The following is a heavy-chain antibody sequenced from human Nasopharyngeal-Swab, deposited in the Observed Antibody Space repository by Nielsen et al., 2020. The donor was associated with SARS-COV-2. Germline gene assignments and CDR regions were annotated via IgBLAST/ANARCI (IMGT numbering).Heavy chain of an antibody. J-gene: IGHJ6*02. V-gene: IGHV2-26*01. CDR1: GFSLSNARMG. Sequence: YGPTLVKPTETLTLTCTVSGFSLSNARMGVSWIRQPPGKALEWLAHIFSNDEKSYSTSLKSRLTISKDTSKSQVVLTMTNMDPVDTATYYCARIDVVVPAAIQEGYYYGMDVWGQGTTVTVSS. D-gene: IGHD2-2*01. CDR2: IFSNDEK. CDR3: ARIDVVVPAAIQEGYYYGMDV.